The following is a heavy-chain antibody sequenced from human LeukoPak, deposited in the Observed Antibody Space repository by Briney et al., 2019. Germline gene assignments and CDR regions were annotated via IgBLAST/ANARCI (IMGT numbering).Heavy chain of an antibody. D-gene: IGHD6-19*01. CDR3: ARDGPYSSGWYNYFDY. Sequence: GASVKVSCKASGYTFSSYYMHWVRQAPGQGLEWMGIINPSGGSTSYAQKFQGRVTMTRDTSTSTVYMELSSLRSEDTAVYYCARDGPYSSGWYNYFDYWGQGTLVTVSS. J-gene: IGHJ4*02. V-gene: IGHV1-46*01. CDR2: INPSGGST. CDR1: GYTFSSYY.